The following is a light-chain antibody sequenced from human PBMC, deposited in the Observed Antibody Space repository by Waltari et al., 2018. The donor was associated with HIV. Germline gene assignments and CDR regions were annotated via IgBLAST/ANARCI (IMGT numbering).Light chain of an antibody. J-gene: IGLJ2*01. V-gene: IGLV2-23*03. CDR2: EGS. CDR3: CSYAGNSTFVV. CDR1: SSDVGSYNL. Sequence: QSALTQPASVSGSPGQSITISCTGTSSDVGSYNLVSWYQQHPGKAPKLMIYEGSKRPSGVSNRFSGSKSGNTASLTISWLQAEDETDYYCCSYAGNSTFVVFGGGTKLTVL.